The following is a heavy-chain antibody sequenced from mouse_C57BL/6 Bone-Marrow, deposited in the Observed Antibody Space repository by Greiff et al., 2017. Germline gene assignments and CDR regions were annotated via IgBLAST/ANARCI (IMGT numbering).Heavy chain of an antibody. Sequence: EVKLVESGAELVRPGASVKLSCTASGFNIKDDYMHWVKQRPEQGLEWIGWIDPENGDTEYASKFQGKATISADKSSNTAYLPICSLTSEDTTVYYCTTYPYSNCDYWGQGTTLTVSS. J-gene: IGHJ2*01. V-gene: IGHV14-4*01. CDR2: IDPENGDT. D-gene: IGHD2-5*01. CDR3: TTYPYSNCDY. CDR1: GFNIKDDY.